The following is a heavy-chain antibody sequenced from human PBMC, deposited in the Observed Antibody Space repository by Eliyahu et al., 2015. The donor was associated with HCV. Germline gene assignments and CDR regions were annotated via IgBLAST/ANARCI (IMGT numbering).Heavy chain of an antibody. CDR3: ARDQESKPGIAAAGPTFDY. J-gene: IGHJ4*02. V-gene: IGHV3-30*01. CDR1: GFTFSSXA. Sequence: QVQLVESGGGVVQPGRSLRLSCAASGFTFSSXAMHWVRQAPGQGVGGVAVISYDGSNKYYADSVKGRFTISRDNSKNTLYLQMNSLRAEDTAVYYCARDQESKPGIAAAGPTFDYWSQGTLVTVSS. D-gene: IGHD6-13*01. CDR2: ISYDGSNK.